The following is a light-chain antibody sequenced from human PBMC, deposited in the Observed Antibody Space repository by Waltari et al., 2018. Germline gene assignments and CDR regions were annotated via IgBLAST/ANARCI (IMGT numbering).Light chain of an antibody. V-gene: IGKV4-1*01. J-gene: IGKJ2*01. CDR3: QQYYSTPYT. Sequence: DIVMTQSPDSLAVSLGERTSINCKASQSVLYTSANKNYLAWYRQKPGQPPNLLIYCASTRETGVPGRFSGSGSGTDFTLTISSLQAEDVAVYYCQQYYSTPYTFGQGTKLEIK. CDR2: CAS. CDR1: QSVLYTSANKNY.